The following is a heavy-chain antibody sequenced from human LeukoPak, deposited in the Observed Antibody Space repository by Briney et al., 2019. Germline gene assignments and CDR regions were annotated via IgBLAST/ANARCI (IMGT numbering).Heavy chain of an antibody. D-gene: IGHD3-3*01. Sequence: PGGSLRLSCAASGFTFSSYGMHWVRQAPGKGLEWVAVISYDGSNKFYADSVKGRFTISRDNSKNTLYLQMNTLRAEDTAVYYCASPYDFWSGYIEPVRGDFWGQGTLVTVSS. CDR1: GFTFSSYG. J-gene: IGHJ4*02. CDR2: ISYDGSNK. CDR3: ASPYDFWSGYIEPVRGDF. V-gene: IGHV3-30*03.